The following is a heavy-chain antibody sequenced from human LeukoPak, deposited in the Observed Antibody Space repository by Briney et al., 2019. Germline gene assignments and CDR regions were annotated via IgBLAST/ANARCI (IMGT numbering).Heavy chain of an antibody. D-gene: IGHD6-13*01. CDR3: ASALAAASHTSFDH. CDR1: GFTVSNNY. V-gene: IGHV3-66*01. Sequence: GGSLRLSCAASGFTVSNNYMSWVRQAPGKGLEWVSIIYSGGDTYYADSVKGRFTISRDNSQNTVYLQMNSMRAEDTAVYYCASALAAASHTSFDHWGQGTLVTVSS. J-gene: IGHJ4*02. CDR2: IYSGGDT.